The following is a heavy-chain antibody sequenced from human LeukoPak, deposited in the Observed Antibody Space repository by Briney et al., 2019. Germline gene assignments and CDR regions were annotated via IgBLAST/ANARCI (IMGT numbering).Heavy chain of an antibody. CDR2: INPSGGST. D-gene: IGHD6-6*01. Sequence: ASVKVSCKASGYTLTSYFMHWVRQAPGQGLEWMGIINPSGGSTSYAQKFQGRVTMTRDMPTTTVYMELSSLRSEDTAVYYCAIAGSPYSSSSLFDSWGQGTLVTVSS. CDR1: GYTLTSYF. CDR3: AIAGSPYSSSSLFDS. J-gene: IGHJ4*02. V-gene: IGHV1-46*01.